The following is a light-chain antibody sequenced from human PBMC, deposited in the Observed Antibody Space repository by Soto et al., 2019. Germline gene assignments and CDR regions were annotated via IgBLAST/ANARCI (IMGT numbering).Light chain of an antibody. CDR1: SSDVGVYNY. V-gene: IGLV2-14*01. J-gene: IGLJ1*01. CDR2: EVI. Sequence: QSVLTQPASVSGSPGQSITISCTGTSSDVGVYNYVSWYQQHPGKAPKLMIYEVINRPSGVSNRFSGSKSGNTASLTISGLPAEDEADYYCSSYTSSDTLVFGTGTKLTVL. CDR3: SSYTSSDTLV.